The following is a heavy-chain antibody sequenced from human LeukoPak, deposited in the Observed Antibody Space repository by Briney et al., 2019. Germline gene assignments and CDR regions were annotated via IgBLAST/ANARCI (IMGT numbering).Heavy chain of an antibody. CDR2: IYPADSDT. D-gene: IGHD3-16*02. CDR1: GYNFVNFW. J-gene: IGHJ6*02. CDR3: ARQYRMDV. Sequence: PGESLKISCKASGYNFVNFWSGWVRQMPGKGLEWMGIIYPADSDTKYSPSFQGQVTISVDNSINTVYLQWSNLEASDTAMYYCARQYRMDVWGQGTMVIISS. V-gene: IGHV5-51*01.